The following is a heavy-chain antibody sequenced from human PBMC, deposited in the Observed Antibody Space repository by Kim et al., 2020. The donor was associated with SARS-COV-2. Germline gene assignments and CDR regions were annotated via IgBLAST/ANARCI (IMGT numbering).Heavy chain of an antibody. CDR1: GYTFTSYG. D-gene: IGHD3-10*01. J-gene: IGHJ5*02. CDR3: ARDMVRGGKVLDP. V-gene: IGHV1-18*01. CDR2: ISAYNGNT. Sequence: ASVKVSCKASGYTFTSYGISWVRQAPGQGLEWMGWISAYNGNTNYAQKLQGRVTMTTDTSTSTAFMELRSLSSDDTAVYYCARDMVRGGKVLDPWGQGTLVTVSS.